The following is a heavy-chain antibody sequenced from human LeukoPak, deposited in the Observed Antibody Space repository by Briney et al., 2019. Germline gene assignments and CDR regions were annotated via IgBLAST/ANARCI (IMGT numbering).Heavy chain of an antibody. J-gene: IGHJ6*04. CDR1: GFTFSDNY. CDR2: ISNSGGTM. D-gene: IGHD3-16*01. V-gene: IGHV3-11*04. CDR3: ARGHWGLDV. Sequence: PGGSLRLSCAASGFTFSDNYMSWIRQAPGKGLEWVSYISNSGGTMSYADSVKGRFTISRDNAKNSLYLQMNSPRAEDTAVFYCARGHWGLDVWGTGTTVTVSS.